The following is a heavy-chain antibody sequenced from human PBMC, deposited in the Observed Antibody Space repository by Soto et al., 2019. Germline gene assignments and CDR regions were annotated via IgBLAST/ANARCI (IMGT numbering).Heavy chain of an antibody. CDR1: GFMFSGYA. Sequence: EVQLLESGGGLAQPGESLTLSCAASGFMFSGYAMSWVRQAPGKGLEWVSAVSNSGTSTSYADSVQGRFTISRDNSKNPLYLQMSSLGTEDTAIYSCVKDLAARGWFEPWGQGTLVILSS. CDR3: VKDLAARGWFEP. J-gene: IGHJ5*02. V-gene: IGHV3-23*01. CDR2: VSNSGTST. D-gene: IGHD6-6*01.